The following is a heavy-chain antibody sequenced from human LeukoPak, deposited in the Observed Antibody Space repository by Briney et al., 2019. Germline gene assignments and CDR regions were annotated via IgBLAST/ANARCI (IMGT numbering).Heavy chain of an antibody. CDR3: AKGTGRITMVRGVITPFDY. J-gene: IGHJ4*02. D-gene: IGHD3-10*01. V-gene: IGHV3-23*01. Sequence: GGSLRLSCAASGFTFSSYGMSWVRQAPGKGLEWVSAISGSGGSTYYADSVKGRFTISRDNSKNTLYLQMNSLRAEDTAVYYCAKGTGRITMVRGVITPFDYWGQGTLVTVSS. CDR2: ISGSGGST. CDR1: GFTFSSYG.